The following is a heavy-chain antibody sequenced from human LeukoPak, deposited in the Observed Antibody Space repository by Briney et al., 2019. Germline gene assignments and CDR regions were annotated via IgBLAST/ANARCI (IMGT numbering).Heavy chain of an antibody. D-gene: IGHD6-19*01. V-gene: IGHV3-23*01. CDR2: VSGSGIST. CDR1: GFTFSSYA. Sequence: PGGSLRLSRAASGFTFSSYAMSWVRQAPGKGLEWVSDVSGSGISTNYADSVKGRFTISRENSKSTLFLQMNSLRAEDTAVYYCAHGGTGWHYFDYWGQGTLVTVSS. J-gene: IGHJ4*02. CDR3: AHGGTGWHYFDY.